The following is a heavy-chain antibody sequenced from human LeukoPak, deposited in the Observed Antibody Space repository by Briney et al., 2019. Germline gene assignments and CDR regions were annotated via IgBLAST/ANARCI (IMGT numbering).Heavy chain of an antibody. Sequence: GRSLRLSCAASGFTFSGYGMHWVRQAPGKGLEWVAVISYDGSNKYYADSVKGRFTISRDNSKNTLYLQMNSLRAEDTAVYYCADAFDIWGQGTMVTVSS. J-gene: IGHJ3*02. CDR1: GFTFSGYG. CDR3: ADAFDI. CDR2: ISYDGSNK. V-gene: IGHV3-30*03.